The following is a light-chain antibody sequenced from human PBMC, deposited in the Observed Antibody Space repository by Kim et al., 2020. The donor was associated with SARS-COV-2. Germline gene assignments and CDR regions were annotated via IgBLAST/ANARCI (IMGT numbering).Light chain of an antibody. V-gene: IGLV2-14*03. Sequence: GQSITISCTGTSSVVGNYNYVSWYQQHPDKAPKLIIYDVSYRPSGVSTRFSGSKSGNTASLTISGLQAADEADYYCTSYTGANTVVFGGGTQLTVL. J-gene: IGLJ2*01. CDR2: DVS. CDR1: SSVVGNYNY. CDR3: TSYTGANTVV.